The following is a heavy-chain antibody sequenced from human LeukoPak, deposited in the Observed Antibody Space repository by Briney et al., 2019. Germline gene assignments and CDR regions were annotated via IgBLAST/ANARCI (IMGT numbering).Heavy chain of an antibody. CDR2: IYYSGST. CDR3: ARVVLDGDPSYYYYMDV. CDR1: GGSTSSYY. Sequence: PSETLSLTCTVSGGSTSSYYWSWIRQPPGKGLEWIGYIYYSGSTNYNPSLKSRVTISVDTSKNQFSLKLSSVTAADTAVYYCARVVLDGDPSYYYYMDVWGKGTTVTVSS. D-gene: IGHD4-17*01. J-gene: IGHJ6*03. V-gene: IGHV4-59*01.